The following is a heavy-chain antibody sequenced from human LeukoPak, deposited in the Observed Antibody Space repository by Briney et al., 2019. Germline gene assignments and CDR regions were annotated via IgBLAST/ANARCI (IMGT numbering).Heavy chain of an antibody. CDR1: GFTFSSYA. CDR3: ARDPGIAAAGPYYYFDY. D-gene: IGHD6-13*01. J-gene: IGHJ4*02. CDR2: IKQDGSEK. V-gene: IGHV3-7*01. Sequence: GGSLRLSCAASGFTFSSYAMHWVRQAPGKGLEWVANIKQDGSEKYYVDSVKGRFTISRDNAKNSLYLQMNSLRAEDTAVYYCARDPGIAAAGPYYYFDYWGQGTLVTVSS.